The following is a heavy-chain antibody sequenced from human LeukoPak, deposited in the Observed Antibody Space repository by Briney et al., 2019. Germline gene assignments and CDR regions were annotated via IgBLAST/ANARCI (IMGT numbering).Heavy chain of an antibody. J-gene: IGHJ5*02. CDR1: GYSISSGYY. CDR3: ARDILTGFAALAPPPP. CDR2: IYHSGST. Sequence: SETLSLTCTVSGYSISSGYYWGWIRQPPGKGLEWIGSIYHSGSTYYNPSLKSRVTISVDTSKNQFSLKLSSVTAADTAVYYCARDILTGFAALAPPPPWGQGTLVTVSS. V-gene: IGHV4-38-2*02. D-gene: IGHD3-9*01.